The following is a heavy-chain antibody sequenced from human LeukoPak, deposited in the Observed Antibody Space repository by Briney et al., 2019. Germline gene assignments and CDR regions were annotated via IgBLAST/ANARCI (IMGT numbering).Heavy chain of an antibody. Sequence: SVKVSCKASGYTFTGYYMHWVRQAPGQGLEWMGGIIPIFGTANYAQKFQGRVTITTDESTSTAYMELSSLRSEDTAVYYCARTLSRDYRYYYYYMDVWGKGTTVTVSS. J-gene: IGHJ6*03. CDR1: GYTFTGYY. D-gene: IGHD4-17*01. V-gene: IGHV1-69*05. CDR3: ARTLSRDYRYYYYYMDV. CDR2: IIPIFGTA.